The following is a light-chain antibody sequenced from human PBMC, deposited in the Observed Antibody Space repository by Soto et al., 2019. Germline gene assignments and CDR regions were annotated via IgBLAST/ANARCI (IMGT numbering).Light chain of an antibody. CDR1: QSISSNY. Sequence: DSVLTQAPGTLSLSPGERATLSCRASQSISSNYLAWYQQKPGQPPRLLIYGASSRATGIPDRFSGSGSGTDFTLNISRLEPKDFAVYYCQQYSSSPLYTFGQGTKLEIK. CDR3: QQYSSSPLYT. J-gene: IGKJ2*01. CDR2: GAS. V-gene: IGKV3-20*01.